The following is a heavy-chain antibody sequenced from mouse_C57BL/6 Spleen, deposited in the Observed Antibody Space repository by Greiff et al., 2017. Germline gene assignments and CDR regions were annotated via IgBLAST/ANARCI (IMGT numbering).Heavy chain of an antibody. CDR3: ARWGLRYYAMDY. J-gene: IGHJ4*01. CDR1: GYAFSSSW. CDR2: IYPGDGDT. D-gene: IGHD2-2*01. Sequence: QVQLKQSGPELVKPGASVKISCKASGYAFSSSWMNWVKQRPGKGLEWIGRIYPGDGDTNYNGKFKGKATLTADKSSSTAYMQLSSLTSEDSAVYFCARWGLRYYAMDYWGQGTSVTVSS. V-gene: IGHV1-82*01.